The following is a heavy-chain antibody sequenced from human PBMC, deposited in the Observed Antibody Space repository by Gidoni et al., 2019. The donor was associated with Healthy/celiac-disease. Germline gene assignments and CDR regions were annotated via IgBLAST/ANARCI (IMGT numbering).Heavy chain of an antibody. J-gene: IGHJ6*02. V-gene: IGHV3-21*01. D-gene: IGHD2-2*01. CDR3: ARGQVVVVPAAMFLEGYYYYGMDV. CDR1: GFTFSSYS. CDR2: ISSSSSYI. Sequence: EVQLVESGGGLVKPGGSLRLPCAASGFTFSSYSMNWVRHAPGKGLEWVSSISSSSSYIYYADSGKGRFTISRDNAKNSRYLQMNSLRAEDTAVYYCARGQVVVVPAAMFLEGYYYYGMDVWGQGTTVTVSS.